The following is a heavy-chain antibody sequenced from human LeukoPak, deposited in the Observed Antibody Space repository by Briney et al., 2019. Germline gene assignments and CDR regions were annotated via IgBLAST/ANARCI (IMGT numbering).Heavy chain of an antibody. J-gene: IGHJ4*02. CDR3: ARDPGKQLPFDY. Sequence: ASVKVSCKASGYTFTGYYMHWVRQAPGQGLEWMGWINPNSGGTNYAQKFQGRVTMTRDTSISTAYMELRRLRSDDTAVYYCARDPGKQLPFDYWGQGTLVTVSS. CDR2: INPNSGGT. V-gene: IGHV1-2*02. CDR1: GYTFTGYY. D-gene: IGHD6-6*01.